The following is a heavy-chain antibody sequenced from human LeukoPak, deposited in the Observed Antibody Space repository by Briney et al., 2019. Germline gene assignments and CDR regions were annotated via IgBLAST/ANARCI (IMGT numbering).Heavy chain of an antibody. CDR3: ARVTGYMIEDYFDY. D-gene: IGHD3-22*01. CDR2: IYYSGST. CDR1: GGSISSYY. V-gene: IGHV4-59*01. J-gene: IGHJ4*02. Sequence: SETLSLTCTVSGGSISSYYWSWIRQPPGKGLEWIGYIYYSGSTNYKPSLKSRVTISVETSKNQFSLKLRSVTAADAAVYYCARVTGYMIEDYFDYWGQGTLVTVSS.